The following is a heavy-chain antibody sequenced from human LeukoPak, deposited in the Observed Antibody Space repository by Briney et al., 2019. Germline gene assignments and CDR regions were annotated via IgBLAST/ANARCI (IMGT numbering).Heavy chain of an antibody. Sequence: SETLSLTCTVSGGSISSYYWSWIRQPAGKGLEWIGRIYTSGSTNYNPSLKSRVTMSVDTSKNQFSLKLSSVTAAYTAVYYCARDAYYDFWSGYYIVAFDIWGQGTMVTVSS. D-gene: IGHD3-3*01. CDR1: GGSISSYY. CDR2: IYTSGST. CDR3: ARDAYYDFWSGYYIVAFDI. J-gene: IGHJ3*02. V-gene: IGHV4-4*07.